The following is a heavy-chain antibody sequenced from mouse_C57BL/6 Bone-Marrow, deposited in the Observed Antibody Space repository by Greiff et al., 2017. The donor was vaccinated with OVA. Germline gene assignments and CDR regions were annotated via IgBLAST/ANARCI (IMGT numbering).Heavy chain of an antibody. V-gene: IGHV1-62-2*01. D-gene: IGHD2-4*01. CDR1: GYTFTEYT. CDR2: FYPGSGSI. CDR3: ARHEGEGLRRRAWFAY. J-gene: IGHJ3*01. Sequence: VQLQQSGAELVKPGASVKLSCKASGYTFTEYTIHWVKQRSGQGLEWIGWFYPGSGSIKYNEKFKDKATLTADKSSSTAYMELSRLTSEDSAVYFCARHEGEGLRRRAWFAYWGQGTLVTVSA.